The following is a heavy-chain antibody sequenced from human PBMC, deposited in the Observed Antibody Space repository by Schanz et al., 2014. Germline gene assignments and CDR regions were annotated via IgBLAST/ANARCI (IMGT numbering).Heavy chain of an antibody. CDR2: ISPYNGNT. Sequence: QVQLVQSGAEVKKPGASVKVSCKASGYTFTSYGISWVRQAPGQGLEWMGWISPYNGNTNYAQKLQGWVTMTRDTSISTAYMELSRLKSDDTAVYYCARAFGGYDPAGALDYWGQGTLVIVSS. V-gene: IGHV1-18*01. CDR3: ARAFGGYDPAGALDY. D-gene: IGHD5-12*01. CDR1: GYTFTSYG. J-gene: IGHJ4*02.